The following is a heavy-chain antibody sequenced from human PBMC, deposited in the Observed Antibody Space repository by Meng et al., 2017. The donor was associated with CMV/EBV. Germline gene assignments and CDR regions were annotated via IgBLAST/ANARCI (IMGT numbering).Heavy chain of an antibody. CDR2: INHSGST. D-gene: IGHD3-22*01. Sequence: GSLRLSCAVYGGSFSGYYWSWIRQPPGKGLEWIGEINHSGSTNYNPSLKSRVTISVDTSKNQFSLRLSSVTAADTAVYYCARAGEDYYYDNSGYPGYFDYWGQGTLVTVSS. J-gene: IGHJ4*02. V-gene: IGHV4-34*01. CDR3: ARAGEDYYYDNSGYPGYFDY. CDR1: GGSFSGYY.